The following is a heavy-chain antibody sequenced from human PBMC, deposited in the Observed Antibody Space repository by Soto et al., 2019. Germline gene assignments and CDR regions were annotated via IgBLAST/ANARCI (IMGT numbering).Heavy chain of an antibody. V-gene: IGHV3-9*01. Sequence: SLRLSCAASGFTFDDYAMHWVPQAPGKGLEWVSGISWNSGSIGYADSVKGRFTISRDNAKNSLYLQMNSLRAEDTALYYCAKGFGYSSGWYYFDYWGQGTLVTVS. J-gene: IGHJ4*02. CDR2: ISWNSGSI. D-gene: IGHD6-19*01. CDR3: AKGFGYSSGWYYFDY. CDR1: GFTFDDYA.